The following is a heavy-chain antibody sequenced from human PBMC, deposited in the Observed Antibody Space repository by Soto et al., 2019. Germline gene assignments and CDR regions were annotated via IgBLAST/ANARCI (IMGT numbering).Heavy chain of an antibody. Sequence: PGGSLRLSCAASGFTFSSYSMNWVRQAPGKWLEWVSYISSSSSTIYYADSVKGRFTISRDNAKNSLYLQMNSLRDEDTAVYYCARKDYDFWSGYVDYYYYGMDVWGQGXTVTVSS. D-gene: IGHD3-3*01. CDR1: GFTFSSYS. CDR3: ARKDYDFWSGYVDYYYYGMDV. V-gene: IGHV3-48*02. CDR2: ISSSSSTI. J-gene: IGHJ6*02.